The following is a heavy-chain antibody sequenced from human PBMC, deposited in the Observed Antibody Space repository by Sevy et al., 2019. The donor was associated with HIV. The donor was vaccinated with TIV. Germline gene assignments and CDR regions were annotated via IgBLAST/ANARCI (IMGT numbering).Heavy chain of an antibody. V-gene: IGHV3-7*01. J-gene: IGHJ4*02. Sequence: GESLTISCAASGFTFSTYWMSWVRQAPGKGLEWVANIKQDGSDKNYMDSVKGRFTISRDNAKNSLYLQMSSLRAEDTAVYYCATLSSPMPNSGWYDFFYHWGQGTLVTVSS. CDR1: GFTFSTYW. CDR3: ATLSSPMPNSGWYDFFYH. CDR2: IKQDGSDK. D-gene: IGHD6-19*01.